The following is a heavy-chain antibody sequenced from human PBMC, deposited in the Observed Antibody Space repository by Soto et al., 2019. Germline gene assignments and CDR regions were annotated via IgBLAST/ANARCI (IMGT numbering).Heavy chain of an antibody. V-gene: IGHV1-69*01. CDR1: GGGNLRDYR. CDR2: IIPKLGSA. CDR3: ARGSDGYNFGAVY. D-gene: IGHD5-12*01. J-gene: IGHJ4*02. Sequence: QVQLVQSGAEVKEPGSSVKVSCKASGGGNLRDYRTTWVRRAPGQGLEWMGGIIPKLGSANYAQNFQGRVTVTADESTNTVYMELRGLRSDDTAVYYCARGSDGYNFGAVYWGQGTPVTVSS.